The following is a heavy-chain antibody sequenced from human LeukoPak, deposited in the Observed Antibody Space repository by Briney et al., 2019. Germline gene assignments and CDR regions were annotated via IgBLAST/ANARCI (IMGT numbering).Heavy chain of an antibody. V-gene: IGHV3-33*01. D-gene: IGHD2-2*01. J-gene: IGHJ4*02. CDR1: GFTFSSYG. Sequence: GGSLRLSCAASGFTFSSYGMQGGREAPGKGVEGGAVIWYDGSNKYYADSVMRRFTTSRDNSTNTLYLQMNSLRAEDAAVFYCARGFAAPAPIYFDYWGQGTLVTVSS. CDR2: IWYDGSNK. CDR3: ARGFAAPAPIYFDY.